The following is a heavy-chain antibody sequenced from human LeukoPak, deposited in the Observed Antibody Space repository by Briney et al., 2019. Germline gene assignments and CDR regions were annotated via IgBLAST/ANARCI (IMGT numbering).Heavy chain of an antibody. CDR1: GFSFSSYA. CDR3: ATYRQVLLPFEA. D-gene: IGHD2-8*02. J-gene: IGHJ5*02. V-gene: IGHV3-23*01. Sequence: GGSLRLSCAASGFSFSSYAMSWVRQAPGGGLEGVSVITGGGGNTYYADSVKGRFTISRDNSKSTLSLQMNSLRAEDTAIYYCATYRQVLLPFEAWGQGTLVTVSS. CDR2: ITGGGGNT.